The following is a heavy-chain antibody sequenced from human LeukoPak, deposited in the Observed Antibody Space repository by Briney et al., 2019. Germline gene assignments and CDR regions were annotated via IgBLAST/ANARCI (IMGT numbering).Heavy chain of an antibody. CDR2: ISGSGGSI. V-gene: IGHV3-23*01. CDR3: AKQAYGSSWYNWFDP. Sequence: PGGSLRLSCAASGFTFSSYAMTWVRQAPGKGLKWVSTISGSGGSIYYADSVKGRFTISRDNSRNTLSLQMNSLRVEDTAVYYCAKQAYGSSWYNWFDPWGQGALVTVSS. J-gene: IGHJ5*02. CDR1: GFTFSSYA. D-gene: IGHD6-13*01.